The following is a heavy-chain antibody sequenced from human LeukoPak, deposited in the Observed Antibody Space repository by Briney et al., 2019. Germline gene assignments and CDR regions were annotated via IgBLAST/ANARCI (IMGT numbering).Heavy chain of an antibody. CDR2: ISSSTNYI. CDR3: AREIHGSGTYYPFDN. Sequence: GGSLRLSCAASGFTFTSYSMNWVRQAPGKGLEWVSSISSSTNYIYYADSVKGRFTISRDNAKKSLYPQMNSLRAEDTAVYYCAREIHGSGTYYPFDNWGQGTLVTVSS. J-gene: IGHJ4*02. D-gene: IGHD3-10*01. CDR1: GFTFTSYS. V-gene: IGHV3-21*01.